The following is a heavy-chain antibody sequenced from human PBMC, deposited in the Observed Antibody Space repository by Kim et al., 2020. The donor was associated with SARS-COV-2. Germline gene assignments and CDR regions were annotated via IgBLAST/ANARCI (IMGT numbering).Heavy chain of an antibody. D-gene: IGHD3-3*01. CDR3: ARGRGKLRFLEWLPTAAFDP. Sequence: SETLSLTCAVYGGSFSGYYWSWIRQPPGKGLEWIGEINHSGSTNYNPSLKSRVTISVDTSKNQFSLKLSSVTAADTAVYYCARGRGKLRFLEWLPTAAFDPWGQGTLVTVSS. CDR1: GGSFSGYY. CDR2: INHSGST. V-gene: IGHV4-34*01. J-gene: IGHJ5*02.